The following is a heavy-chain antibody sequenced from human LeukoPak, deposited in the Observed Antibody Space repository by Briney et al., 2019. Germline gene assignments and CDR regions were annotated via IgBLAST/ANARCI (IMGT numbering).Heavy chain of an antibody. Sequence: GGSLGLSCAASGFPFSSYSMKWVRQAPGKGLEWVSFISSSSSDIYYADSVKGRFTISRDNAKNSLYLQMNSLRAEDTAVYYCARDDYDYVWGSYPQGAFDIWGQGTMVTVSS. V-gene: IGHV3-21*01. CDR1: GFPFSSYS. J-gene: IGHJ3*02. CDR2: ISSSSSDI. D-gene: IGHD3-16*02. CDR3: ARDDYDYVWGSYPQGAFDI.